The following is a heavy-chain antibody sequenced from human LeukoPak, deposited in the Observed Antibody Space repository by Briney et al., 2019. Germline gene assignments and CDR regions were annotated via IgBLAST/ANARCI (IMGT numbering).Heavy chain of an antibody. V-gene: IGHV3-21*01. CDR1: GFTFSSYA. CDR3: ARDYPNAFDI. J-gene: IGHJ3*02. D-gene: IGHD3-16*02. Sequence: GGSLRLSCAASGFTFSSYAMSWVRQAPGKGLEWVSAISSSSSYIYYADSVKGRFTISRDNAKNSLYLQMNSLRAEDTAVYYCARDYPNAFDIWGQGTMVTVSS. CDR2: ISSSSSYI.